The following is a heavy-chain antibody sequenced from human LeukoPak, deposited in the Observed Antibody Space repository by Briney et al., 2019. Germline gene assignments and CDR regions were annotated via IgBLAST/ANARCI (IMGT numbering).Heavy chain of an antibody. CDR3: ARESQAGYYGSGSSPGPLGY. CDR1: GFTFSSYG. V-gene: IGHV3-33*01. CDR2: IWYDGSNK. D-gene: IGHD3-10*01. J-gene: IGHJ4*02. Sequence: GRALRLSCAASGFTFSSYGMHWVRPAPGRGLEWEAVIWYDGSNKYYADSVKGRFTISRDNYKNTLYLQMNSLRAEDTAVYYCARESQAGYYGSGSSPGPLGYWGQGALVTVSS.